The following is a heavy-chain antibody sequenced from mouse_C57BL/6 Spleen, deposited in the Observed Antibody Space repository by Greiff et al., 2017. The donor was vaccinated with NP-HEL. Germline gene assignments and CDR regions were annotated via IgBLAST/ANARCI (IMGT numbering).Heavy chain of an antibody. V-gene: IGHV1-52*01. CDR3: ARSSYDYDVAY. J-gene: IGHJ3*01. CDR2: IDPSDSDT. Sequence: QVQLQQPGAELVRPGSSVKLSCKASGYTFTSYWMHWVKQRPIQGLEWIGNIDPSDSDTHYNQKFKDKATLTVDKSSSTAYMQLSSLTSEDSAVYYCARSSYDYDVAYWGQGTLVTVSA. D-gene: IGHD2-4*01. CDR1: GYTFTSYW.